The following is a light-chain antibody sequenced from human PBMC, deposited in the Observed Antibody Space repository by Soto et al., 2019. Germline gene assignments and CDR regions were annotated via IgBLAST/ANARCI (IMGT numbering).Light chain of an antibody. CDR3: QQYGNSPPGT. Sequence: EVVLTQSPAILSLSTGERATLSCRASQSVSVNLGWYQQKPGQAPRPLIYSASDRAPGIPARFSGSGSGTEFTLTISSLQSEDFAVYYCQQYGNSPPGTFGQGTRLEIK. V-gene: IGKV3D-15*01. CDR1: QSVSVN. CDR2: SAS. J-gene: IGKJ5*01.